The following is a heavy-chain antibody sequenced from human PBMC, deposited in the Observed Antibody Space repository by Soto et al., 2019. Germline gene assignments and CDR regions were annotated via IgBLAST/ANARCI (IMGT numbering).Heavy chain of an antibody. Sequence: PGGSLRLSCAASRFTFSSYAIHWVRQAPGKGLEWVAVISNDGNNKYYADSVKGRFTISRDNSKNTVYLQMNSLRAEDTAVYYCARGGVVTTAPVDYWGQGTLVTVSS. D-gene: IGHD4-17*01. CDR1: RFTFSSYA. CDR3: ARGGVVTTAPVDY. CDR2: ISNDGNNK. J-gene: IGHJ4*02. V-gene: IGHV3-30-3*01.